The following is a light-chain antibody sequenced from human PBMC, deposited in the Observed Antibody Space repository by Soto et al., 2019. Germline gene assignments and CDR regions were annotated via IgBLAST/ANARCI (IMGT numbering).Light chain of an antibody. Sequence: IQLTQSPSSLSASVGDRVTITCXASQGISSYLAWYQQKPGKAPNLLIYAASTLQSGVPLRFSGSGSGTDFTLTISSLQPEDFATYYCQQLDNYPRTFGQGTKVDI. CDR1: QGISSY. V-gene: IGKV1-9*01. CDR2: AAS. J-gene: IGKJ1*01. CDR3: QQLDNYPRT.